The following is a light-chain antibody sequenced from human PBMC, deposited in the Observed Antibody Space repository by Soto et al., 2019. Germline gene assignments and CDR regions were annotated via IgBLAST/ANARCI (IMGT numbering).Light chain of an antibody. CDR3: QQYYSYPRT. J-gene: IGKJ1*01. V-gene: IGKV1-8*01. CDR1: QGISSY. CDR2: AAS. Sequence: IQMTQSPSSFSASTGDRVSIACRASQGISSYLAWYQQKPGKAPKLLIYAASTLQSGVPSRFSGSGSGTDFTLTISCLQSEDFATYYCQQYYSYPRTFGQGTKVDIK.